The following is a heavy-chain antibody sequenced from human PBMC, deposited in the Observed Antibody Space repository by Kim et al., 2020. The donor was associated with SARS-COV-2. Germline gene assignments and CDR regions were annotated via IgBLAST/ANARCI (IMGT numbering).Heavy chain of an antibody. V-gene: IGHV3-7*01. CDR1: GFTFSNYW. Sequence: GGSLRISCAASGFTFSNYWMSWVRQAPGKGLERVANIKKDGSEKYYVDSVKGRFTISRYNTKNSLYLQINSLRAEDTAVYYCARRVAANDYWGQGTLVTVSS. CDR3: ARRVAANDY. D-gene: IGHD5-12*01. J-gene: IGHJ4*02. CDR2: IKKDGSEK.